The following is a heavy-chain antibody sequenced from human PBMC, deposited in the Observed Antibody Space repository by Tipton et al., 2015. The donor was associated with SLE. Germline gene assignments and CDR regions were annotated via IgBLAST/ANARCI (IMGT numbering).Heavy chain of an antibody. CDR1: GGSISSHY. CDR3: ARMVPDYDILTSWFDP. Sequence: TLSLTCTVSGGSISSHYWSWIRQPPRKGLEWIGYIYYSGSTNYNPSLKSRVTISVDTSKNQFSLKLSSVTAADTAVYYCARMVPDYDILTSWFDPWGQGTLVTVSS. V-gene: IGHV4-59*11. D-gene: IGHD3-9*01. J-gene: IGHJ5*02. CDR2: IYYSGST.